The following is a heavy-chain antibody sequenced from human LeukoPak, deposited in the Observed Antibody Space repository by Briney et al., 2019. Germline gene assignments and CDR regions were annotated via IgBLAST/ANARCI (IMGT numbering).Heavy chain of an antibody. Sequence: TFSSXAMHWVRQAPGKGLEWVAVISYDGSNKYYADSVKGRFTISRDNSKNPLYLQMNSLRAEDTAVYYCARGVKSSWYYFDYWGQGTLVTVSS. V-gene: IGHV3-30-3*01. CDR1: TFSSXA. D-gene: IGHD6-13*01. CDR2: ISYDGSNK. CDR3: ARGVKSSWYYFDY. J-gene: IGHJ4*02.